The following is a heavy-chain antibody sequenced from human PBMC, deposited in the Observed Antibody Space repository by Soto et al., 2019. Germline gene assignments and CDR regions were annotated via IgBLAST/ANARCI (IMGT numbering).Heavy chain of an antibody. CDR1: GGSISSYY. J-gene: IGHJ2*01. Sequence: SETLSLTCTVSGGSISSYYWSWIRQPAGKGLEWIGRIYTSGSTNYNPSLKSRVTMSVDTSKNQFSLKLSSVTAADTAVYYCARVRRSGSLCWYFDLWGRRTLVTVPS. CDR3: ARVRRSGSLCWYFDL. CDR2: IYTSGST. V-gene: IGHV4-4*07. D-gene: IGHD1-26*01.